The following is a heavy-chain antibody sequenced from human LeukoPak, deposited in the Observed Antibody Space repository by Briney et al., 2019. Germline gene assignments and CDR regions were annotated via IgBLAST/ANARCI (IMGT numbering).Heavy chain of an antibody. CDR1: GGSISSSGYY. J-gene: IGHJ4*02. V-gene: IGHV4-30-2*01. D-gene: IGHD6-13*01. CDR3: ARGRYSKTSDY. Sequence: SETLSLTCTVSGGSISSSGYYWSWIRQPPGKGLEWIGYIYHSGSTYYNPSLKSRVTISVDRSKNQFSLKLSSVTAADTAVYYCARGRYSKTSDYWGQGTLVTVSS. CDR2: IYHSGST.